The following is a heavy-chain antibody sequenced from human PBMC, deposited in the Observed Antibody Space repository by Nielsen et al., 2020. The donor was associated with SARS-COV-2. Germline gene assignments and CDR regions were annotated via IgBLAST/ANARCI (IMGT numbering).Heavy chain of an antibody. J-gene: IGHJ5*02. D-gene: IGHD3/OR15-3a*01. CDR3: ARVWTSTPAFDP. Sequence: ASVKVSCKASGYTFTNYGISWVRQAPGGGLEWMGWVSAYTADTNYAQNFQGRVAMTTDTSTNTVYMELRGLRSDDTAVYYCARVWTSTPAFDPWGQGTRVTVSS. V-gene: IGHV1-18*04. CDR1: GYTFTNYG. CDR2: VSAYTADT.